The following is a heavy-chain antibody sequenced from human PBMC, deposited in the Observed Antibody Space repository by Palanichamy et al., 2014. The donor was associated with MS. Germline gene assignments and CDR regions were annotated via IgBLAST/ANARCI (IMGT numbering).Heavy chain of an antibody. CDR3: AKDHHRDYFNGGKSDGFDI. CDR1: GFTFSSYG. D-gene: IGHD4-23*01. V-gene: IGHV3-30*18. J-gene: IGHJ3*02. CDR2: ISYDGSNK. Sequence: QVQLVEVWGRRGPAWRSLTLSCAASGFTFSSYGMHWVRQAPGKGLEWVAVISYDGSNKYYADSVKGRFTISRDNSMNTLNLQMNSLRAEDTAVYYCAKDHHRDYFNGGKSDGFDIRGQGTMVTVSS.